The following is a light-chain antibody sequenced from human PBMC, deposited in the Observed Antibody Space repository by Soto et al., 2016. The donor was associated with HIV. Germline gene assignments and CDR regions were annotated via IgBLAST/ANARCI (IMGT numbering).Light chain of an antibody. CDR3: QAWDNSTGV. J-gene: IGLJ2*01. V-gene: IGLV3-21*01. CDR1: NVESKS. CDR2: QDN. Sequence: SYVLTQPPSLSVAPRKTARITCGGDNVESKSVQWYQQKPGQSPVLVIYQDNKRPSGIPERFSGSNSGNTATLTISGTQAMDEADYYCQAWDNSTGVFGGGTKLTVL.